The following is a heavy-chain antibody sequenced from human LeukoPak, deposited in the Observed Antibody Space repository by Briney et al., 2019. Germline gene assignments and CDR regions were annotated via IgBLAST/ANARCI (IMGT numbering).Heavy chain of an antibody. D-gene: IGHD6-13*01. CDR3: TTYSSSWSLYYYYGMDV. CDR1: GFTFGAYA. V-gene: IGHV3-49*04. J-gene: IGHJ6*02. Sequence: PGGPLRLSCTASGFTFGAYAMSWVRQAPGKGLEWVGFIRSKAYGGTTEYAAPVKGRFTISRDDSKSIAYLQMSSLKTEDTAVYYCTTYSSSWSLYYYYGMDVWGQGTTVTVSS. CDR2: IRSKAYGGTT.